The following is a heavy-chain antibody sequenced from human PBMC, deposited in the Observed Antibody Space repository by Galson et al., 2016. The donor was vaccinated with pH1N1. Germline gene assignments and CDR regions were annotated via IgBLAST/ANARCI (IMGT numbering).Heavy chain of an antibody. CDR1: GFSLSTSGMC. J-gene: IGHJ4*02. V-gene: IGHV2-70*01. Sequence: PALVKPPQTLTLTCTFSGFSLSTSGMCVSWIRQPPGKALEWLALIDWDDNKYYSTSLKTRLTISKDTSKNQVVLTMTNMDPVDTATYYCARIFCGDYTNYFDYWDQGTLVTVSS. CDR2: IDWDDNK. D-gene: IGHD2-21*02. CDR3: ARIFCGDYTNYFDY.